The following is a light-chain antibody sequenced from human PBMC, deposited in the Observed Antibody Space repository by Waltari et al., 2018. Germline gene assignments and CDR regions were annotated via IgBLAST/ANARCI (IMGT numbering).Light chain of an antibody. CDR3: HQYGTSPKT. V-gene: IGKV3-20*01. Sequence: EIVLTQSPGTLSLYPGEGAALSCRASQNVGSNYLAWYQQKPGQAPRLLIYGASNRATGIPDRFSGRGSGTDFTLTVSRLEPEDFAVYYCHQYGTSPKTFGQGTKVELK. CDR1: QNVGSNY. J-gene: IGKJ1*01. CDR2: GAS.